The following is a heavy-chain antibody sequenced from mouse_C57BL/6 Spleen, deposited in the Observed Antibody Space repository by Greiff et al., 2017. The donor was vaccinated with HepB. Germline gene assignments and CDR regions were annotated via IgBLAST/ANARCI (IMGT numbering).Heavy chain of an antibody. J-gene: IGHJ2*01. CDR3: TRGGDDYDYFDY. Sequence: DVHLVESGEGLVKPGGSLKLSCAASGFTFSSYAMSWVRQTPEKRLEWVAYISSGGDYIYYADTVKGRFTISRDNARNTLYLQMSSLKSEDTAMYYCTRGGDDYDYFDYWGQGTTLTVSS. D-gene: IGHD2-4*01. CDR2: ISSGGDYI. V-gene: IGHV5-9-1*02. CDR1: GFTFSSYA.